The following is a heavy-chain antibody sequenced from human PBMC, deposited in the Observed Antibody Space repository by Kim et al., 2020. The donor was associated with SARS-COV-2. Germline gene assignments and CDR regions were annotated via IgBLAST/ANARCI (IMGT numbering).Heavy chain of an antibody. CDR3: ARFGSSSSGGFDY. V-gene: IGHV4-39*01. CDR2: IYYSGST. D-gene: IGHD6-6*01. J-gene: IGHJ4*02. CDR1: GGSISSSSYY. Sequence: SETLSLTCTVSGGSISSSSYYWGWIRQPPGKGLEWIGSIYYSGSTYYNPSLKSRVTISVDTSKNQFSLKLSSVTAADTAVYYCARFGSSSSGGFDYWGQGTLVTVSS.